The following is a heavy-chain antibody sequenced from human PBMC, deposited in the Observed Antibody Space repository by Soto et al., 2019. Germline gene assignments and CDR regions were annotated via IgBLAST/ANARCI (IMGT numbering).Heavy chain of an antibody. J-gene: IGHJ4*02. V-gene: IGHV4-31*03. CDR2: IYYSGST. D-gene: IGHD3-22*01. Sequence: SETLSLTCTVSGGSISSGGYYWSWIRQHPGKGLEWIGYIYYSGSTYYNPSLKSRVTISVDTSKNQFSLKLSSVTAADTAVYYCARENYDSSGYYVPYFDYWGQGTLVTVSS. CDR3: ARENYDSSGYYVPYFDY. CDR1: GGSISSGGYY.